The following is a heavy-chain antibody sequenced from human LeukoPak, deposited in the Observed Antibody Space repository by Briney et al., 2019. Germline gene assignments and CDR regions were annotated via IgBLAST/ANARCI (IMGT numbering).Heavy chain of an antibody. Sequence: GGSLRLSCAASGFTFRDYYMTWLRQAPGRGLEWLSYISNSGSTVFYADSIKGRFTVSRDNAKRSLYLQIESLRDDDTAVYHCALGTINKDYYFGMDVWGQGTTVTVSS. D-gene: IGHD2-8*01. CDR2: ISNSGSTV. J-gene: IGHJ6*02. CDR1: GFTFRDYY. CDR3: ALGTINKDYYFGMDV. V-gene: IGHV3-11*01.